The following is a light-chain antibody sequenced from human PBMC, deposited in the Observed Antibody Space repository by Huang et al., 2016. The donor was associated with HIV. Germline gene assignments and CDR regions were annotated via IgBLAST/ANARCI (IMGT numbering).Light chain of an antibody. V-gene: IGKV3-15*01. J-gene: IGKJ2*01. CDR3: QQYNDWLPYT. Sequence: EMVMTQSPATQSVSPGERATLSCRASQSVRSNLAWYQQKAGQAPRLLIYGASTRATGIPARFSGSGSGTEFTLTISSLQSEDFAVYYCQQYNDWLPYTFGQGTKLEIK. CDR1: QSVRSN. CDR2: GAS.